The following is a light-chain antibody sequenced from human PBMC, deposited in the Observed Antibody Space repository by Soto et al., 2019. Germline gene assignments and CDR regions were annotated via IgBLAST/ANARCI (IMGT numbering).Light chain of an antibody. J-gene: IGKJ3*01. CDR2: DAS. CDR3: QQRNNWPT. CDR1: QSVSTY. V-gene: IGKV3-11*01. Sequence: DIVLTQSPATLSLSPGERATLSCWASQSVSTYLAWYQQKPGQAPRLLIYDASSRATGIPARFSGSGSGTDFTLSISSLEPEDFAVYYCQQRNNWPTFGPGTKVDVK.